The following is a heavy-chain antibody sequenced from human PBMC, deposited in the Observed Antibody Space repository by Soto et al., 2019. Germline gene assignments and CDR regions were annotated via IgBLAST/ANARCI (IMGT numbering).Heavy chain of an antibody. CDR3: ACSGRSGFGLDY. CDR2: TSYRSKWYN. D-gene: IGHD3-3*01. J-gene: IGHJ4*02. CDR1: GESVSSNSAA. V-gene: IGHV6-1*01. Sequence: PSQTLSLTGDISGESVSSNSAAWNWIRQSPSRGLEWLGRTSYRSKWYNDYAVSVKSRITINPDTSKNQFSLQLNSVTPEDTALYYCACSGRSGFGLDYWGQRTLVPGSS.